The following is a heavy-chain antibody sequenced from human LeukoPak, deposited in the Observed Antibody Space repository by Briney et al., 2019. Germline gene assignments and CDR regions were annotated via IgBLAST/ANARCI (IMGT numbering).Heavy chain of an antibody. D-gene: IGHD3-16*02. CDR3: ARGHYVWGSYRRNWFDP. Sequence: SETLSLTCTVSGGFISSYYWSWIRQPPGKGLERIREINHSGSTNYNPSLKSRVTISVDTSKNQFSLKLSSVTAADTAVYYCARGHYVWGSYRRNWFDPWGQGTLVTVSS. J-gene: IGHJ5*02. CDR2: INHSGST. V-gene: IGHV4-34*01. CDR1: GGFISSYY.